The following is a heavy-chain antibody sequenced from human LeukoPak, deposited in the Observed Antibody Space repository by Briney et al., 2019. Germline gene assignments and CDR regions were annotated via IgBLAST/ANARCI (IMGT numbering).Heavy chain of an antibody. CDR2: IYNSVTT. CDR1: GGSISSYY. Sequence: KPSETLSLTCTVSGGSISSYYWSWIRQPPGKQLESIGMIYNSVTTNYRPSLKSRVTISVDASKNQFSLKLSSVTAADTAVYYCAREILWSGCYSSHFDYWGQGTLVTVSS. V-gene: IGHV4-59*01. J-gene: IGHJ4*02. D-gene: IGHD3-3*01. CDR3: AREILWSGCYSSHFDY.